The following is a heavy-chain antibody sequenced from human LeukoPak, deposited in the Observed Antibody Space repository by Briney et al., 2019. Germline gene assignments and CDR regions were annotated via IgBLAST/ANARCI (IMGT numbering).Heavy chain of an antibody. D-gene: IGHD5-24*01. Sequence: PSETPSLTCSVSGDSVSSYYWNWIRQPPGKGLEWIGHVYYSGSANYKPSLESRVTISLDTSKNQFSLKLSSVTAADTAVYYCARRRDGYNYNYFGYWGQGTLVTVSS. CDR2: VYYSGSA. V-gene: IGHV4-59*08. CDR1: GDSVSSYY. CDR3: ARRRDGYNYNYFGY. J-gene: IGHJ4*02.